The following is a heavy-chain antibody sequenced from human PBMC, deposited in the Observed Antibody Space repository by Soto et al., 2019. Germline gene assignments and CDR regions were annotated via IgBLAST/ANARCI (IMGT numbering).Heavy chain of an antibody. CDR2: VDHNGVT. CDR3: ALLTVAKVRTGPDY. CDR1: GGSFTGYF. D-gene: IGHD4-17*01. J-gene: IGHJ4*02. Sequence: QVQLHQWGAGLVKPSETLSLSCTVDGGSFTGYFWTWIRQPPGKGLEWIGEVDHNGVTNYNPSLKSRVTIALDTAKKQFSLGMTSVTAADKSIYFCALLTVAKVRTGPDYWGQGALVTVSS. V-gene: IGHV4-34*01.